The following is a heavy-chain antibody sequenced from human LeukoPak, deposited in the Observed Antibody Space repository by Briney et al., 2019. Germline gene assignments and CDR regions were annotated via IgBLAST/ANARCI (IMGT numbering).Heavy chain of an antibody. CDR2: IRSSGSRI. V-gene: IGHV3-48*01. D-gene: IGHD6-13*01. CDR3: VKDLYKGDTSSWYYFHY. Sequence: GGSLRLSCAASGXTFSDYSMNWVRQAPGKGLEWVSYIRSSGSRIYYADSVKGRFTISRDNSKNTVSLQMSSLRAEDTAMYYCVKDLYKGDTSSWYYFHYWGQGTLVTVSS. J-gene: IGHJ4*02. CDR1: GXTFSDYS.